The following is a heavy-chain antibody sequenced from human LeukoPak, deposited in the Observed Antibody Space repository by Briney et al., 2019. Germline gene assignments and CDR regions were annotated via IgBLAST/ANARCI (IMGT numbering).Heavy chain of an antibody. CDR3: ARDKDYVWGSYRYSGGFDY. Sequence: GGSLRLSCAASGFTFSSYSMNWVRQAPGKGLEWVSYISSSSSTIYYADSVKGRFTISRDNAKNSLYLQMNSLRAEDMAVYYCARDKDYVWGSYRYSGGFDYWGQGTLVTVSS. J-gene: IGHJ4*02. D-gene: IGHD3-16*02. CDR2: ISSSSSTI. CDR1: GFTFSSYS. V-gene: IGHV3-48*04.